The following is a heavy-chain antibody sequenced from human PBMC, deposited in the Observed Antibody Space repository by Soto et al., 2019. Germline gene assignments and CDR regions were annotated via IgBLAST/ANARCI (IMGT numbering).Heavy chain of an antibody. J-gene: IGHJ4*02. D-gene: IGHD6-13*01. Sequence: QVQLQESGPGLVKPSETLSLTCTVSRGSVTNYYWSWVRQSPGTGLEWMGYVFYTGNTNYNPSLKSRVNISVDTSKNQISLKLSSVTTADTAVYFCARGGAGNSKHFDYWGQGTLVTVS. CDR1: RGSVTNYY. V-gene: IGHV4-59*02. CDR2: VFYTGNT. CDR3: ARGGAGNSKHFDY.